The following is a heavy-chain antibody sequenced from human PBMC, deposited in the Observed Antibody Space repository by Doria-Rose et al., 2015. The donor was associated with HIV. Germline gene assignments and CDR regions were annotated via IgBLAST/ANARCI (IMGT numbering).Heavy chain of an antibody. CDR1: GGSISHYY. J-gene: IGHJ4*02. D-gene: IGHD1-26*01. V-gene: IGHV4-59*01. CDR3: ARVLSGTYDY. CDR2: IFYTGST. Sequence: QVQLQESGPGLVKPSETLSLTCSVSGGSISHYYWSWIRQPPGKGLEYIGDIFYTGSTNYSPSLKSRVPISIDTSKNKFSLRLSPVTAADTAVYYCARVLSGTYDYWGQGTLVTVSS.